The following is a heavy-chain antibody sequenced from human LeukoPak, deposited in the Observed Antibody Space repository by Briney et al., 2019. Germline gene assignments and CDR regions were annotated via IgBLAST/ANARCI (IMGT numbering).Heavy chain of an antibody. CDR2: ISSSGSYI. CDR3: ARVSNP. Sequence: PGGSLRLSCAASGFTFSRYSMNWVRQAPGKGLEWVSSISSSGSYIYYADSVKGRFTISRDNARNSLFLQMNSLRAGDTAVYYCARVSNPWGQGILVTVSS. J-gene: IGHJ5*02. CDR1: GFTFSRYS. V-gene: IGHV3-21*04.